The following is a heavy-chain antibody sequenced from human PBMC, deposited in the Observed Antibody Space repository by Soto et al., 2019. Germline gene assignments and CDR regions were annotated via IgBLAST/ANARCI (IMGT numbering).Heavy chain of an antibody. Sequence: SETLSLTCTVSGGSISSGGYYWSWIRHHPGKGLEWIGYIYYSGSTYYNPSLKSRVTISVDTSKNQFSLKLSSVTAADTAVYYCARQPFYDSSGAAFDYWGQGTLVTVSS. J-gene: IGHJ4*02. CDR2: IYYSGST. V-gene: IGHV4-31*03. D-gene: IGHD3-22*01. CDR1: GGSISSGGYY. CDR3: ARQPFYDSSGAAFDY.